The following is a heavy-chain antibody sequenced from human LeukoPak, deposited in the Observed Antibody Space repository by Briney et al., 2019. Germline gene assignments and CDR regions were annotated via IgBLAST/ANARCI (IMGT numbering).Heavy chain of an antibody. V-gene: IGHV1-18*01. Sequence: ASVKVSCKASGYTFTSYGISWVRQAPGQGLEWMGWISAYNGNTYYAQKLQDRVTMTTDTSTSTAYMELRSLRSDDTAVYYCARAHSSGWSSHWGQGTLVTVSS. CDR1: GYTFTSYG. CDR3: ARAHSSGWSSH. J-gene: IGHJ4*02. D-gene: IGHD6-19*01. CDR2: ISAYNGNT.